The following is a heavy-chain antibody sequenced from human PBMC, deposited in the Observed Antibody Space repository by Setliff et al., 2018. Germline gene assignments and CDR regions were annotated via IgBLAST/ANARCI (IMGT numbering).Heavy chain of an antibody. V-gene: IGHV4-39*01. CDR1: GGSITSGSNY. J-gene: IGHJ6*03. D-gene: IGHD6-13*01. Sequence: SETLSLTCTVSGGSITSGSNYWSWIRQPPGKGLEWMGSIFYTGSTYYSPSLKSRVTMSIDTSKNQFSLNLNSVTAADTAVYYCARQPYSTTYYYYYYYMDVWGKGTTVTVSS. CDR3: ARQPYSTTYYYYYYYMDV. CDR2: IFYTGST.